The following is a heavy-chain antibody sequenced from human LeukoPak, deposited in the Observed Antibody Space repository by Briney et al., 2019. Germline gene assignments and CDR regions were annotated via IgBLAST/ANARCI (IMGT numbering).Heavy chain of an antibody. J-gene: IGHJ4*02. CDR1: GFTFSSYA. Sequence: GGSLRLSCAASGFTFSSYAMHWVRQAPGKGLEYVSAISSNGGSTYYANSVKGRFTISRDNSKNTLYLQMGSLRAEDMAVYYCARGMITFGGVIGPFDYWAREPWSPSPQ. CDR2: ISSNGGST. D-gene: IGHD3-16*02. CDR3: ARGMITFGGVIGPFDY. V-gene: IGHV3-64*01.